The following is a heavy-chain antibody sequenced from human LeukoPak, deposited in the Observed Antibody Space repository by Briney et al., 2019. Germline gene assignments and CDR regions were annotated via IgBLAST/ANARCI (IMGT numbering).Heavy chain of an antibody. CDR3: ARQSLLYYETLDAFDI. D-gene: IGHD3-22*01. CDR2: INCKSGAT. Sequence: ASVKVSRKASEYTFTDYYIHWMRQAPGQGLEWMGWINCKSGATTYAQKFRGRVTMTKDRPIRTAYMELTRLKSDDTAVYYCARQSLLYYETLDAFDIWGQGTVVTVSS. CDR1: EYTFTDYY. J-gene: IGHJ3*02. V-gene: IGHV1-2*02.